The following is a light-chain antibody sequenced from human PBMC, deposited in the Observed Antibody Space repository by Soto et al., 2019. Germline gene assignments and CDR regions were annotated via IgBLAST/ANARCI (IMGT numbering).Light chain of an antibody. V-gene: IGKV3-15*01. J-gene: IGKJ1*01. CDR2: GAS. CDR3: QQYNSWLCT. Sequence: EIVVTQSATTLSLSPGEGATLSCRASQSVSSKLAWYQQKPGQAPRLLIYGASTRATGIPARFSGSGSGTEFTLIISSLQSEDSAVYYCQQYNSWLCTFGQGTKVDI. CDR1: QSVSSK.